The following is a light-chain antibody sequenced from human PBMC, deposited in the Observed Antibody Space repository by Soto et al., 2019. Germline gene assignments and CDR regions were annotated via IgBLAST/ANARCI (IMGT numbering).Light chain of an antibody. CDR3: QQYNNWPRT. J-gene: IGKJ1*01. Sequence: EIVMTQSPATLSVSPGERAPLXSRASQSVSSNLAWYQQKPGQAPRLLIYGASTRATGIPARFSGSGSGTEFTLTISSLQSEDFAVYYCQQYNNWPRTFGQGTKVDTK. V-gene: IGKV3-15*01. CDR2: GAS. CDR1: QSVSSN.